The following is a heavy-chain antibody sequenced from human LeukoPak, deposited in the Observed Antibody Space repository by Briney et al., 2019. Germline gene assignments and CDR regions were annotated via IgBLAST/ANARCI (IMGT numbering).Heavy chain of an antibody. CDR3: ARDPRGIVGANHNWFDP. V-gene: IGHV4-61*02. CDR1: GGSISSGSYY. Sequence: SQTLSLTCTVSGGSISSGSYYWSWIRQPAGKGLEWIGRIYASGSTNYNPSLKSRVTMSVDTSKSQFSLKLISVTAADTAVYYCARDPRGIVGANHNWFDPWGQGTLVTVSS. D-gene: IGHD1-26*01. CDR2: IYASGST. J-gene: IGHJ5*02.